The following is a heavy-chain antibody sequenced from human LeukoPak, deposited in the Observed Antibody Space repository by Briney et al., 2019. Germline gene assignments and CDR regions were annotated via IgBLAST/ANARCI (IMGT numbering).Heavy chain of an antibody. J-gene: IGHJ3*01. CDR3: ATTIVVVPAAILGALDV. CDR2: IRYDGSKK. Sequence: GGSLRLSCAASGFTFSSYGMHWVRQAPGKGLEWVAFIRYDGSKKYYADSVKGRFTISRDNSKKTLYLQMNSLRAEDTAVYYCATTIVVVPAAILGALDVWGQGTMVTVSS. V-gene: IGHV3-30*02. D-gene: IGHD2-2*01. CDR1: GFTFSSYG.